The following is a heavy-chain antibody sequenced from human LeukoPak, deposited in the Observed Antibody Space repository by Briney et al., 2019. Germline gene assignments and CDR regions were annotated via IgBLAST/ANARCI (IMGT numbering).Heavy chain of an antibody. J-gene: IGHJ5*02. D-gene: IGHD5-18*01. CDR1: GGSISSYY. V-gene: IGHV4-59*12. CDR3: ARIYVDTAMVRWFDP. CDR2: IYYSGST. Sequence: SETLSLTCTVSGGSISSYYWSWIRQPPGKGLEWIGYIYYSGSTNYNPSLKSRVTISVDTSKNQFSLKLSSVTAADTAVYYCARIYVDTAMVRWFDPWGQGTLVTVSS.